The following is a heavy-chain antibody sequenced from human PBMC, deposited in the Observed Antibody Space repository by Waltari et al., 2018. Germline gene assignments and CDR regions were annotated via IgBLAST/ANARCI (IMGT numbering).Heavy chain of an antibody. J-gene: IGHJ5*02. V-gene: IGHV4-39*07. D-gene: IGHD4-17*01. Sequence: QLQLQESGPGLVKPSETLSLTCTVSGGSISSSSYYWGWIRQPPGKGLEWIGSIYYSGSTYYHPSLKSRVTISVDTAKNQFSLKLSSVTAADTAVYYCARDGATFDPWGQGTLVTVSS. CDR2: IYYSGST. CDR1: GGSISSSSYY. CDR3: ARDGATFDP.